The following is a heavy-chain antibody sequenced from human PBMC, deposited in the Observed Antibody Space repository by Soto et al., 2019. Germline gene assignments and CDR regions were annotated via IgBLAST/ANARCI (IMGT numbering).Heavy chain of an antibody. V-gene: IGHV3-48*01. D-gene: IGHD3-10*01. CDR2: SDGSSNTI. Sequence: EVQLVDSGGGLVQPGGSLRLSCAASGFTFSSYSMNWVRQTPGKGLEWISYSDGSSNTIYYTDSVKGRFTISRDNAKNSLYLQMNSLRAEDTAVYYCARRILWYGEYAFDVWGPGTMVTVSS. CDR3: ARRILWYGEYAFDV. J-gene: IGHJ3*01. CDR1: GFTFSSYS.